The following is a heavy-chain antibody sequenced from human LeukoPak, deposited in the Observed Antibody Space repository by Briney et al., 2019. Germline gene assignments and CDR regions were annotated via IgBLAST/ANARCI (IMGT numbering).Heavy chain of an antibody. CDR3: ARAGWQQSWDAFDI. J-gene: IGHJ3*02. D-gene: IGHD5-24*01. CDR1: GYTFTSYG. CDR2: ISGYNGDT. V-gene: IGHV1-18*01. Sequence: ASVKVSCKASGYTFTSYGFSWVRQAPGQGLEWMGWISGYNGDTNYAQKLQGRVTMTTDTSTSTAYMELRSLRSDDTAVYYCARAGWQQSWDAFDIWGQGTMVTVSS.